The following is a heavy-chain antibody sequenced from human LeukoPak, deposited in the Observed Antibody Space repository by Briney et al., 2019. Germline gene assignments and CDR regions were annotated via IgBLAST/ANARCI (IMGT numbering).Heavy chain of an antibody. V-gene: IGHV3-30*18. Sequence: GGSLRLSCAASGFTFSSYGMHWVRQAPGKGLEWVAVISYDGSNKYYADSVKGRFTISRDNSKNTLYLQMNSLRAEDTAVYYCAKDRAAAGSRLIDYWGQGTLVTVSS. CDR2: ISYDGSNK. J-gene: IGHJ4*02. D-gene: IGHD6-13*01. CDR1: GFTFSSYG. CDR3: AKDRAAAGSRLIDY.